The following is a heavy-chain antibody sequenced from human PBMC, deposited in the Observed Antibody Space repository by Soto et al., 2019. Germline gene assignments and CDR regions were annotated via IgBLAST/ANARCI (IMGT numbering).Heavy chain of an antibody. D-gene: IGHD1-26*01. CDR2: IYHSGST. CDR3: ARYSGSFYFDD. V-gene: IGHV4-30-2*01. J-gene: IGHJ4*02. CDR1: GGSISSGGYS. Sequence: QLQLQESGSELVKPSQTLSLTCAVSGGSISSGGYSWRWIRQPPGKGLEWIAYIYHSGSTYYNLSLKSRVTMSIDKSKNQFALKLSSVTAADTAVYYCARYSGSFYFDDWGQGTLVTVSS.